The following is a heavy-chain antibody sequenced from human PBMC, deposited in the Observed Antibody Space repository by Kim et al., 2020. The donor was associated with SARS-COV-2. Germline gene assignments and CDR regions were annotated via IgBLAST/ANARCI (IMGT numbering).Heavy chain of an antibody. V-gene: IGHV4-59*13. J-gene: IGHJ4*02. D-gene: IGHD1-26*01. CDR3: AGSPATGGRFDY. CDR2: IYYCGST. CDR1: GGSISSYY. Sequence: SETLSLTCTVSGGSISSYYWSWIRQRQGTGLEWIGNIYYCGSTNYNPSLKGRVTISVETYTNQFPLKLSAVTAADTGGYYCAGSPATGGRFDYWGQGTLVTGSS.